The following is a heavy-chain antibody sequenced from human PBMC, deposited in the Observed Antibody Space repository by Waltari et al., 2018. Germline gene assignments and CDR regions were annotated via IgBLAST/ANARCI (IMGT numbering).Heavy chain of an antibody. CDR1: GFTFSSYD. Sequence: EVQLVESGGGLVQPGGSLRLSCAASGFTFSSYDMHWVRQATGKVLEWVSAIGTAGYTYYPGSVKGRFTISRENAKNSLYLQMNSLRAGDTAVYYCARDRGLYGMDVWGQGTTVTVSS. J-gene: IGHJ6*02. CDR2: IGTAGYT. CDR3: ARDRGLYGMDV. V-gene: IGHV3-13*01.